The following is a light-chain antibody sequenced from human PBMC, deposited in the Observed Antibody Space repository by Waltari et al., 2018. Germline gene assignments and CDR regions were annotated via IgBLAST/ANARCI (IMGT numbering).Light chain of an antibody. Sequence: SALTQPPSASGSPGQSVTISCTGTSSDAGGYNFVSWYQQHPGKAPNLMIYEVSERPSGVPDRFSGSKSGNTASLTVSGLQTEDESDYYCSSYAGSMTLVFGGGTKLTVL. CDR2: EVS. CDR1: SSDAGGYNF. J-gene: IGLJ2*01. V-gene: IGLV2-8*01. CDR3: SSYAGSMTLV.